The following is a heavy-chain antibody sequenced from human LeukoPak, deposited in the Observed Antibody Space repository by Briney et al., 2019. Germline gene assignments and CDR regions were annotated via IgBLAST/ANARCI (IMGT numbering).Heavy chain of an antibody. V-gene: IGHV4-34*01. CDR3: ARRPRGVIIKTWFDS. CDR2: INHSGSA. D-gene: IGHD3-10*01. Sequence: SETLSLTCAVYDGSFSGYYCSWIRQPPGKGLEWIGEINHSGSANYNPSLKSRVTKFLDTSKNQFSLNLSSVTAADTAVYYCARRPRGVIIKTWFDSWGQGTLVTVSS. CDR1: DGSFSGYY. J-gene: IGHJ5*01.